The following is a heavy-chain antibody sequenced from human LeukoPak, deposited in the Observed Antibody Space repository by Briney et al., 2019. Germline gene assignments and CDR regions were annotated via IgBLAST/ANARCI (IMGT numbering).Heavy chain of an antibody. CDR2: ISWDGGST. CDR1: GFTFDDYT. CDR3: AKDLVPDRIVPGGYFDY. Sequence: HPGGSLRLSCAASGFTFDDYTMHWVRQAPGKGLEWVSLISWDGGSTYYADSVKGRFTISRDNSKNTLYLQMNSLRVEETALYYCAKDLVPDRIVPGGYFDYWGQGTLVTVSS. J-gene: IGHJ4*02. V-gene: IGHV3-43*01. D-gene: IGHD2-2*01.